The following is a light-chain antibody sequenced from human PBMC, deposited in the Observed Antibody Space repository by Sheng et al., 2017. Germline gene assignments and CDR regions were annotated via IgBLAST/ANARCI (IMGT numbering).Light chain of an antibody. V-gene: IGKV3-11*01. CDR3: QQRHNSLT. Sequence: EIVLTQSPATLSLSPGERATLSCRASQSVSSYLAWYQQKPGQAPRLLIYGASTRATGVPARFSGSGSGTDFTLTISSLEPDDFAVYYCQQRHNSLTFGGGTKVEI. J-gene: IGKJ4*01. CDR1: QSVSSY. CDR2: GAS.